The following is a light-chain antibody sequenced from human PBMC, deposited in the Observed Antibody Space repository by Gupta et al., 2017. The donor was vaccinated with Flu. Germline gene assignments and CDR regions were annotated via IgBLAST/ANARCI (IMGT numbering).Light chain of an antibody. CDR3: LQHNAYPQT. Sequence: DIQMTQSPSSLSASVGDRVTITCRASQGIGNSLSWYQHKPGKPPKSLIYSTSNLQSGVSSRFSGSGSGTDFTLAINSLQPEDSATYCCLQHNAYPQTSGQGTKVEI. CDR1: QGIGNS. J-gene: IGKJ1*01. V-gene: IGKV1-17*01. CDR2: STS.